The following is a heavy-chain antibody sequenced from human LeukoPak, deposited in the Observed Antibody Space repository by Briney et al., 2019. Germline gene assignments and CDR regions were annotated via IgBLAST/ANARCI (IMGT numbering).Heavy chain of an antibody. Sequence: PGRSLRLSCAASGFTFSSYAMHWVRQAPGKGLEWVAVISYDGSNKYYADSVKGRFTISRDNSKNTLYLQMNSRRAEDTAVYYCARDSPRGELWHYYFDYWGQGTLVTVSS. J-gene: IGHJ4*02. CDR1: GFTFSSYA. CDR3: ARDSPRGELWHYYFDY. D-gene: IGHD3-16*01. V-gene: IGHV3-30*04. CDR2: ISYDGSNK.